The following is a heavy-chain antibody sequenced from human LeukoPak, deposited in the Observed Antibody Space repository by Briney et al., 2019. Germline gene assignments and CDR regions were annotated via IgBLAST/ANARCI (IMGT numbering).Heavy chain of an antibody. V-gene: IGHV1-45*02. D-gene: IGHD2-2*01. CDR3: ASSLVVPAASPVYYYGMDV. Sequence: ASVKVSCKASGYTFTYRYLHWVRQAPGQALEWMGWITPFNGNTNYAQKFQDRVTITRDRSMSTAYMELSRLRSEDTAMYYCASSLVVPAASPVYYYGMDVWGQGTTVTVSS. CDR1: GYTFTYRY. CDR2: ITPFNGNT. J-gene: IGHJ6*02.